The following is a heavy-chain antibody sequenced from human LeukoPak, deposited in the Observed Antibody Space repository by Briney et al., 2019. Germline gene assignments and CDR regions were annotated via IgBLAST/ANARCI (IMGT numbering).Heavy chain of an antibody. CDR1: GGSISSYY. D-gene: IGHD6-19*01. CDR3: AIGIAVAGTGVY. J-gene: IGHJ4*02. CDR2: IYTSGST. V-gene: IGHV4-4*07. Sequence: SETLSLTCTVSGGSISSYYWSWIRQPAGKGLEWIGRIYTSGSTNYNPSLKSRVTMSVDTSKNQFSLKLSSVTAADTAVYYCAIGIAVAGTGVYWGQGTLVTVSS.